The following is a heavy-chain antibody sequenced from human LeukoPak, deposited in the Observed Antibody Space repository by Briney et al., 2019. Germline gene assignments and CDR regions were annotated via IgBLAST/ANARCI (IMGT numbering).Heavy chain of an antibody. Sequence: ASVKVSCKASGYTFTGYYMHWVRQAPGQGLEWMGWINPNSGGTNYAQKFQGRVTMTRDTSISTAYMELSRLRSDDTAVYYCARAHSYHIVVVRAFDIWGQGTMVTVSS. V-gene: IGHV1-2*02. CDR1: GYTFTGYY. J-gene: IGHJ3*02. D-gene: IGHD2-21*01. CDR2: INPNSGGT. CDR3: ARAHSYHIVVVRAFDI.